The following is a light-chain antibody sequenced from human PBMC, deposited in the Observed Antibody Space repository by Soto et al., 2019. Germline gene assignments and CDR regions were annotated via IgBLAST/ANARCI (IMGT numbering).Light chain of an antibody. Sequence: IVMTQSPATLSVSPGETATLSCRASQRVSYNLAWYQQKPGQGPRLLIYGAFTRATGIPARFSGSGSGTDFTLTISSLQSEDFADYYCQQYKNWPPLTFGGGTKVEIK. J-gene: IGKJ4*01. V-gene: IGKV3-15*01. CDR3: QQYKNWPPLT. CDR2: GAF. CDR1: QRVSYN.